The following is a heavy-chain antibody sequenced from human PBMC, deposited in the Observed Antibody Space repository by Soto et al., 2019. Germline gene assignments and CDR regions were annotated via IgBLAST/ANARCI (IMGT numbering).Heavy chain of an antibody. V-gene: IGHV1-3*01. J-gene: IGHJ6*02. CDR3: AGTHLAVAGHYYYYGMDV. CDR1: GYTFTSYA. D-gene: IGHD6-19*01. Sequence: QVQLVQSGAEVKKPGASVKVSCKASGYTFTSYAMHWVRQAPGQRLEWMGWINAGNGNTKYSQKFQGRVTITRDTSASTDYMELSSLRSEDTSVYYCAGTHLAVAGHYYYYGMDVWGQGTTVTVSS. CDR2: INAGNGNT.